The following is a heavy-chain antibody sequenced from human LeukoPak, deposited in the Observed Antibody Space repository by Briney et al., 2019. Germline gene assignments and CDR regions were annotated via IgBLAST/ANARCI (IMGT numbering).Heavy chain of an antibody. D-gene: IGHD5-18*01. CDR3: ASRYGYSFDS. J-gene: IGHJ4*02. CDR1: GFTFSSYA. Sequence: GGSLRLSCAASGFTFSSYAMSWVRQAPGKGLEWVSSITGSGGNTYYADSVKGRFTISRDNSKNTLYLQMNRLRVEGTAVYYCASRYGYSFDSWGQGTLVTVSS. V-gene: IGHV3-23*01. CDR2: ITGSGGNT.